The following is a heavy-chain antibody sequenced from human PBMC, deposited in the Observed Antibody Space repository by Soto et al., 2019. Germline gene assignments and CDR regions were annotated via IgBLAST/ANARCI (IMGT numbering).Heavy chain of an antibody. CDR3: ARVRSRYSYGNSYFDY. J-gene: IGHJ4*02. D-gene: IGHD5-18*01. Sequence: QVQLQQSGPGLVKPSQTLSLTCAISGDSVSSNSAAWNWIRQSPSRGLEWLGRPYYRSKWYNDYAVSVKSRITIHPDTSKHQFSLQLNSVTPEDTAVYYCARVRSRYSYGNSYFDYWGQGTLVTVSS. CDR1: GDSVSSNSAA. CDR2: PYYRSKWYN. V-gene: IGHV6-1*01.